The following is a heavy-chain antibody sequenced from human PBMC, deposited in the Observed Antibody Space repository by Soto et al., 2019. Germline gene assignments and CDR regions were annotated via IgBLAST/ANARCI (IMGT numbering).Heavy chain of an antibody. J-gene: IGHJ4*02. CDR1: GFTFSSYG. CDR2: ISYDGSNK. D-gene: IGHD2-15*01. CDR3: FGYCSGGSCYSTDY. V-gene: IGHV3-30*03. Sequence: GGSLRLSCAASGFTFSSYGMHWVRQAPGKGLEWVAVISYDGSNKYYADSVKGRFTISRDNSKNTLYLKMNSLRAEDTAVYYCFGYCSGGSCYSTDYWGQGTLVTVSS.